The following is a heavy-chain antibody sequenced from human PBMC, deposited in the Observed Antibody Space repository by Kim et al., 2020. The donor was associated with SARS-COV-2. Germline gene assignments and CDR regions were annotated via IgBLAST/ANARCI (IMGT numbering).Heavy chain of an antibody. CDR1: GGSISSGGYY. CDR2: IYYSGST. D-gene: IGHD2-2*01. V-gene: IGHV4-31*03. CDR3: ARVVVPAAISATYYFDY. J-gene: IGHJ4*02. Sequence: SETLSLTCTVSGGSISSGGYYWSWIRQHPGKGLEWIGYIYYSGSTYYNPSLKSRVTISVDTSKNQFSLKLSSVTAADTAVYYCARVVVPAAISATYYFDYWGQGTLVTVSS.